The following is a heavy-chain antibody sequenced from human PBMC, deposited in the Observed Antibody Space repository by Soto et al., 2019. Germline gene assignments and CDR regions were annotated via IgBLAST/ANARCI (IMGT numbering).Heavy chain of an antibody. V-gene: IGHV4-30-4*08. CDR1: GASIRSGRYC. D-gene: IGHD3-10*02. Sequence: SGSLSLTSNASGASIRSGRYCWSCIPQSPGRGLEWIGYIYYTGATHYTPAVKGRVTILLDNSKDQFSLTLNSVTAADTAIYYCARVLHVHDTNWIDSWGHGTKVTVSS. J-gene: IGHJ5*01. CDR2: IYYTGAT. CDR3: ARVLHVHDTNWIDS.